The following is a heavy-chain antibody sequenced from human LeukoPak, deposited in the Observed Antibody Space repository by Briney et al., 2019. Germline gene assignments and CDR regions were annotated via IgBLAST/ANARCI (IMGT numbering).Heavy chain of an antibody. CDR3: ARLDDT. J-gene: IGHJ5*02. CDR2: IYPDDADT. Sequence: GESLKISCKGSGYSFSTYWIGWVRQMPGKGLEWMGIIYPDDADTRDSPSFQSQVTISADKYISTAYLQWSSLKASDTAMYYCARLDDTGGQGTLVTVSS. V-gene: IGHV5-51*01. CDR1: GYSFSTYW.